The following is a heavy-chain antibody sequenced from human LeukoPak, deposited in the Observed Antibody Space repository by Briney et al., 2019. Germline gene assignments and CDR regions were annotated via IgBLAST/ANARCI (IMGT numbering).Heavy chain of an antibody. J-gene: IGHJ4*02. CDR3: ASSVGSSWYDY. CDR1: GGSISSYY. D-gene: IGHD6-13*01. CDR2: IYYSGST. V-gene: IGHV4-59*08. Sequence: SETLSLTCTVSGGSISSYYWSWIRQPPGKGLEWIGYIYYSGSTNYNPSLKSRVTISVDTSKNQFSLKLSSVTAADTAVYYCASSVGSSWYDYWGQGTLVTVSS.